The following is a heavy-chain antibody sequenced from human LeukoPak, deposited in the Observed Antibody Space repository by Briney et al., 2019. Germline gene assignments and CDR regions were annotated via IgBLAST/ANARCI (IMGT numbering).Heavy chain of an antibody. V-gene: IGHV3-20*04. CDR1: GFTFDDYC. D-gene: IGHD1-26*01. CDR3: ARDPYSGNYGNYYYYYMDV. J-gene: IGHJ6*03. CDR2: INWNGGST. Sequence: GGSLRLSCAASGFTFDDYCMSWVRQAPGKGREWVAGINWNGGSTGYVDSVKGRFTISRDNAKNSLFLQMNNLSPDDTAVYFCARDPYSGNYGNYYYYYMDVWGKGTTVTISS.